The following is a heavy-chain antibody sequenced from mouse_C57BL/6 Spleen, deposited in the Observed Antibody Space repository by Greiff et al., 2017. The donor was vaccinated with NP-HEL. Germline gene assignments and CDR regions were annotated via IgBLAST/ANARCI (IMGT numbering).Heavy chain of an antibody. V-gene: IGHV1-54*01. CDR3: ARGRNDGYWGY. CDR1: GYAFTNYL. Sequence: QVQLQQSGAGLVRPGTSVKVSCKASGYAFTNYLIEWVQQRPGQGLEWIGVINTGSGGTNYNETVKGKATLTADNSSSTAYMQLSSLTSDDSAVYFCARGRNDGYWGYWGQGTTLTVSS. J-gene: IGHJ2*01. D-gene: IGHD2-3*01. CDR2: INTGSGGT.